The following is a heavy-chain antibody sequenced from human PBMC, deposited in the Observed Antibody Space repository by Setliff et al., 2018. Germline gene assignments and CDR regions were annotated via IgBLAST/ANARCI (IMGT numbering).Heavy chain of an antibody. CDR1: GYTFTNYA. CDR3: ARVSRTIVAARGFDY. V-gene: IGHV1-18*01. D-gene: IGHD1-26*01. CDR2: ISAYNGNT. Sequence: ASVKVSCKASGYTFTNYAIHWVRQAPGQRLEWMGWISAYNGNTNYAQKPQGRVTMTTDTSTSTAYMELSSLRSEDTAVYYCARVSRTIVAARGFDYWGQGTLVTVSS. J-gene: IGHJ4*02.